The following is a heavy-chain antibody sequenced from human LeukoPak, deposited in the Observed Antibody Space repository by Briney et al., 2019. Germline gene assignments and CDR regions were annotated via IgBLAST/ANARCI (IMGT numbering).Heavy chain of an antibody. CDR2: ISYDGGNK. V-gene: IGHV3-30*04. D-gene: IGHD6-13*01. J-gene: IGHJ5*02. Sequence: PGRSLRLSCAASGFTFSSYAMHWVRQAPGKGLEWVAVISYDGGNKYYADSVKGRFTISRDNSKNTLYLQMNSLRAEDTAVYYCARVEAAGYNWFDPWGQGTLVTVSS. CDR1: GFTFSSYA. CDR3: ARVEAAGYNWFDP.